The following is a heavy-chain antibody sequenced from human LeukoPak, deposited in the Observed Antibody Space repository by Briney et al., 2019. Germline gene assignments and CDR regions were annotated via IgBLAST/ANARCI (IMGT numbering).Heavy chain of an antibody. CDR3: ARDRTTKTGYKSYFDY. V-gene: IGHV3-30-3*01. D-gene: IGHD3-9*01. CDR2: ISYDGSNK. J-gene: IGHJ4*02. Sequence: GGSLRLSCAASGFTFSRYAMHWVRQAPGKGLEGVAVISYDGSNKYYADSVKGRFTISRDNSKNTLYLHMNSLRAEDTAVYYCARDRTTKTGYKSYFDYWGQGTLVTVSS. CDR1: GFTFSRYA.